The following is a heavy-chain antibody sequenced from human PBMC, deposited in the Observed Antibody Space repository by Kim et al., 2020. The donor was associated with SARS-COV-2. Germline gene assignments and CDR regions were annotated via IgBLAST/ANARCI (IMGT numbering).Heavy chain of an antibody. J-gene: IGHJ6*03. Sequence: SVKVSCKASGFTFTSSAMQWVRQARGQRLEWIGWIVVGSGNTNYAQKFQERVTITRDMSTSTAYMELSSLRSEDTAVYYCAAGFLDSSSWYSRYYYYYMDVWGKGTTVTVSS. CDR1: GFTFTSSA. V-gene: IGHV1-58*02. CDR3: AAGFLDSSSWYSRYYYYYMDV. CDR2: IVVGSGNT. D-gene: IGHD6-13*01.